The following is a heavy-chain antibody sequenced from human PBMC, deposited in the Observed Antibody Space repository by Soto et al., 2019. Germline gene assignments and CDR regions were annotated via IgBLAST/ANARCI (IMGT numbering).Heavy chain of an antibody. Sequence: ASGKVSCKASGYTFTSYGISWVRQAPGQGLEWMGWISAYNGNTNYVQKLQGRVTMTTDTSTSTAYMELRSLRSDDTAVYYCARGGSGSYSQNWFDPWGQGTLVTVSS. V-gene: IGHV1-18*04. CDR2: ISAYNGNT. D-gene: IGHD3-10*01. CDR1: GYTFTSYG. CDR3: ARGGSGSYSQNWFDP. J-gene: IGHJ5*02.